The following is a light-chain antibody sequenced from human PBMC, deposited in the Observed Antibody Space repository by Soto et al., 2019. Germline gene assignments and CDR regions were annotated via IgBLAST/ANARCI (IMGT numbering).Light chain of an antibody. CDR2: GAS. CDR1: QSVRSNY. J-gene: IGKJ2*01. CDR3: QHYGSSAYT. V-gene: IGKV3-20*01. Sequence: EFVLTQSPGTLSLSPGERDTLSCRASQSVRSNYLAWYQQKPGQSPRLLIYGASNRATGIPDRFSGSGSGTDFTLTISRLEPEDLAVFYCQHYGSSAYTFGQGTTLEIK.